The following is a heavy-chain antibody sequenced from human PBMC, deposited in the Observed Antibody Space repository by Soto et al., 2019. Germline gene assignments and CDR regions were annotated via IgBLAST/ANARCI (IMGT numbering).Heavy chain of an antibody. CDR1: GFTFSSYE. D-gene: IGHD6-13*01. CDR2: ISSSGSTI. J-gene: IGHJ4*02. Sequence: GGSLRLSCAASGFTFSSYEMNWVRQVPGKGLEWVSYISSSGSTIYYADSVKGRFTISRDNAKNSLYLQMNSLRAEDTAVYYCARDFYIAAVFDYWGQGTLVTVSS. CDR3: ARDFYIAAVFDY. V-gene: IGHV3-48*03.